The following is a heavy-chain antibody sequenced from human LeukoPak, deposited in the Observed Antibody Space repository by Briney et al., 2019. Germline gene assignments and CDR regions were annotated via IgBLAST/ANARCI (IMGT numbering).Heavy chain of an antibody. CDR3: ARGERLGLDS. J-gene: IGHJ4*02. V-gene: IGHV4-59*01. D-gene: IGHD6-19*01. Sequence: SETLSLTCTVSGGSFSGYYWSWIRQPPGKGLEWVGYIYSSAYTNYNPSLKSRVTISVDTSKNQFSLRLISVTAADTAVYYCARGERLGLDSWGQGTLVAVSS. CDR2: IYSSAYT. CDR1: GGSFSGYY.